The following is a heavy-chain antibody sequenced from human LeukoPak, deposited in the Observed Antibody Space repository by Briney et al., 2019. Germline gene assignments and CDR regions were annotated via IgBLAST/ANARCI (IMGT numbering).Heavy chain of an antibody. CDR3: ARVAPRYSGYDGGY. J-gene: IGHJ4*02. CDR2: INPNSGGT. V-gene: IGHV1-2*02. CDR1: GYTFTGYY. D-gene: IGHD5-12*01. Sequence: ASVKVSCQASGYTFTGYYMHWVRQAPGQGLEWMGWINPNSGGTNYAQKFQGRVTMTRDTSISTAYMELSRLRSDDTAVYYCARVAPRYSGYDGGYWGQGTLVTVSS.